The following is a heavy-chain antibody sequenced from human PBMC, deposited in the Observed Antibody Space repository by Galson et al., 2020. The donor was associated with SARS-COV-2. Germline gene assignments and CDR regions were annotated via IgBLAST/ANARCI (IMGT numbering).Heavy chain of an antibody. CDR3: VRHGYCSSGSCSTNDAFHI. Sequence: ETSETLSLTCSVSGASLSSDFWSWIRQPPGKGLEWIGFMYYIGSSNNKPSLKSRVTISVDMSKSHLSLELRSVTAADTAVYYCVRHGYCSSGSCSTNDAFHIWGQGIMVTVSS. CDR1: GASLSSDF. CDR2: MYYIGSS. V-gene: IGHV4-59*08. J-gene: IGHJ3*02. D-gene: IGHD2-2*03.